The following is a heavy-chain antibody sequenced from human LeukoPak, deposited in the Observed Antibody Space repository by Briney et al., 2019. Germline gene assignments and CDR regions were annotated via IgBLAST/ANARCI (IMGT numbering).Heavy chain of an antibody. CDR3: ARDQGHQWLVFSFDY. CDR1: GYTFTGYY. V-gene: IGHV1-2*02. CDR2: INPNSGGT. J-gene: IGHJ4*02. Sequence: ASVKVSCKASGYTFTGYYMHWVRQAPGQGLEWMGWINPNSGGTNYAQKFQGRVTMTRDTSISTAYMELSRLRFDDTAVYYCARDQGHQWLVFSFDYWGQGTLVTVSS. D-gene: IGHD6-19*01.